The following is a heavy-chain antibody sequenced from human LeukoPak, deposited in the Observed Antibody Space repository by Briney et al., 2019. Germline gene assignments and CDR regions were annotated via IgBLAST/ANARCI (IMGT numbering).Heavy chain of an antibody. CDR2: INHSGST. Sequence: SETLSLTCAVYGGSFSGYYWSWIRQPPGKGLEWIGEINHSGSTNYNPSLKSRVTISVDTSKNQFSLKLSSVTAADTAVYYCARGPLAAAGTLTYYYYGMDVWGQGTTVTVSS. V-gene: IGHV4-34*01. J-gene: IGHJ6*02. CDR1: GGSFSGYY. CDR3: ARGPLAAAGTLTYYYYGMDV. D-gene: IGHD6-13*01.